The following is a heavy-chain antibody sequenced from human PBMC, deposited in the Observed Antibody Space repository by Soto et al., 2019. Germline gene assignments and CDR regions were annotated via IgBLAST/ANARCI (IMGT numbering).Heavy chain of an antibody. CDR1: GFTVSSNY. Sequence: EVPLVESGGGLVQPGGSLRLSCAASGFTVSSNYMSWVRQAPGKGLEWVSIIYSGNITYYADSVKGRFTISRHNSKNIVYLQMNSLRADDTAVYFCARDPSLSDWGQGTLVTVSS. D-gene: IGHD3-3*02. J-gene: IGHJ4*02. CDR3: ARDPSLSD. CDR2: IYSGNIT. V-gene: IGHV3-53*04.